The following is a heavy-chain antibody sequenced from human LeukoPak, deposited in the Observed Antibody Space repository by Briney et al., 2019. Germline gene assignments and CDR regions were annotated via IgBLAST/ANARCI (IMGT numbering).Heavy chain of an antibody. V-gene: IGHV4-34*01. Sequence: SETLSLTCAVYNESFSFYYWSWIRQPPGKGLEWIGEINHSGSTNYNPSLKSRVTISVDTSKNQFSLKLSSVTAADTAVYYCARLRIRRGQLWSLPYFDYWGQGTLVTVSS. CDR1: NESFSFYY. J-gene: IGHJ4*02. CDR3: ARLRIRRGQLWSLPYFDY. CDR2: INHSGST. D-gene: IGHD5-18*01.